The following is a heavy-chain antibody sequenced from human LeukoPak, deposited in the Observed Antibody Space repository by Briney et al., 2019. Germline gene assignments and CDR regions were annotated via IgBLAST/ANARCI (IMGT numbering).Heavy chain of an antibody. CDR1: GGSISIGDYY. V-gene: IGHV4-30-4*01. J-gene: IGHJ3*02. D-gene: IGHD2/OR15-2a*01. Sequence: MPSETLSLTCTLSGGSISIGDYYWSWILHPPGNGLEGIGYIYYSGSTYYNPSLKSRFTISVDQSKNQFYLKVSSVNAADTVVYYCARDAIYFGAFDIWGEGTMVSVSS. CDR2: IYYSGST. CDR3: ARDAIYFGAFDI.